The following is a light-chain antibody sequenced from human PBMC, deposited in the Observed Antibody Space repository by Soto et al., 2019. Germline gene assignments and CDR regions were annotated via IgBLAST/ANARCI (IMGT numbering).Light chain of an antibody. CDR2: AAS. CDR3: LQDYSYPYT. Sequence: AIQMTQSPSSLSASVGDRVTITCRASHGIRNELGWYQQKPGKAPKLLISAASSLQSGVPSRFSGDGSGTDVTLTISSLQPEDFANYYCLQDYSYPYTFGQGTKLEIK. CDR1: HGIRNE. V-gene: IGKV1-6*01. J-gene: IGKJ2*01.